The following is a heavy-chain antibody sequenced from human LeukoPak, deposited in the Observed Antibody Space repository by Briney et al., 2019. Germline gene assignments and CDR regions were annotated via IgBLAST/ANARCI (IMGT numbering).Heavy chain of an antibody. D-gene: IGHD3-10*01. CDR2: ISSSGSTI. CDR3: AKELWFGELLSMDV. J-gene: IGHJ6*04. V-gene: IGHV3-11*04. Sequence: GGSLRLSCAASGFTFSDYYMSWIRQAPGKGLEWVSYISSSGSTIYYADSVKGRFTISRDNAKNSLYLQMNSLRAEDTAVYYCAKELWFGELLSMDVWGKGTTVTVSS. CDR1: GFTFSDYY.